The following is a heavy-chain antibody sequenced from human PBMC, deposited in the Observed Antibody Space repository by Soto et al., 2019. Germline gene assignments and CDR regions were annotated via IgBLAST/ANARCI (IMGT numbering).Heavy chain of an antibody. D-gene: IGHD2-15*01. V-gene: IGHV3-23*01. CDR3: AKDRGGRGNEIVQ. CDR1: GFTFSSSA. Sequence: EVQLLESGGGLVQPGGSLRLSCAASGFTFSSSAMSWVRQAPGKGLEWVSTISPGGEKTYQGDSAKGRFTISRDNSKNTLYLRMNSLRADDTAVYFCAKDRGGRGNEIVQWGQGTLVTVS. CDR2: ISPGGEKT. J-gene: IGHJ4*02.